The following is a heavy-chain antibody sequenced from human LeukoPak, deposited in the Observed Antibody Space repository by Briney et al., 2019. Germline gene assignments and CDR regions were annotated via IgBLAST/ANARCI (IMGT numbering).Heavy chain of an antibody. V-gene: IGHV3-21*01. CDR2: ISSSSSYI. D-gene: IGHD2-2*01. Sequence: GGALRLSCAASGFTFRSYSMNWVRQAPGKGLELVSSISSSSSYIYYADSVKGRITTSRDNTKSSLYLQMNSLRAEDTAVYYWARVDCSSTSCVGVSYYYMDVWGKGTTVTVSS. J-gene: IGHJ6*03. CDR3: ARVDCSSTSCVGVSYYYMDV. CDR1: GFTFRSYS.